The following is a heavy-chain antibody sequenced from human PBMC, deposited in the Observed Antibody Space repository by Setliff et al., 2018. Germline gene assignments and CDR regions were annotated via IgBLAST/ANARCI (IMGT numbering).Heavy chain of an antibody. CDR1: GYKFTNYG. D-gene: IGHD3-3*01. Sequence: SVKVSCKASGYKFTNYGITWVRQAPGQGLEWMGWVFPKTGESQGRVTITVDEARTTSFLSLSGLTSEDTAIYFCTTEIRSPFWHFDYWGQGALVTVSS. CDR2: VFPKTG. CDR3: TTEIRSPFWHFDY. J-gene: IGHJ4*02. V-gene: IGHV1-69*13.